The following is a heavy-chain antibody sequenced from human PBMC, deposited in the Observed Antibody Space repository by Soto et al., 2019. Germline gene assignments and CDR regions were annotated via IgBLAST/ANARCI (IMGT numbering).Heavy chain of an antibody. J-gene: IGHJ6*02. CDR1: GGSISSSNY. CDR3: ARGGRRSPGMDV. V-gene: IGHV4-31*11. Sequence: TLSLTCAVSGGSISSSNYWSWIRQHPGKGLEWIGYIYYSGSTYYNPSLKSRVTISVDTSKNQFSLKLSSVTAADTAVYYCARGGRRSPGMDVWGQGTTVTVSS. CDR2: IYYSGST.